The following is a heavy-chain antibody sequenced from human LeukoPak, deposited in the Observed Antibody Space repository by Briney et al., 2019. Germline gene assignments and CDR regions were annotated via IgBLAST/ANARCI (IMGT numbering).Heavy chain of an antibody. J-gene: IGHJ4*02. CDR2: IRTDGTDE. CDR3: ARCNTADVPSGN. V-gene: IGHV3-30*02. Sequence: GGSLRLSCVASGFTFSNYGMHWFRQVPGKGLDWVAFIRTDGTDERYADSVKGRFTISGDNSKNTLYLQMNTLTPEDTALYHCARCNTADVPSGNWGQGTLVTVSS. CDR1: GFTFSNYG. D-gene: IGHD2/OR15-2a*01.